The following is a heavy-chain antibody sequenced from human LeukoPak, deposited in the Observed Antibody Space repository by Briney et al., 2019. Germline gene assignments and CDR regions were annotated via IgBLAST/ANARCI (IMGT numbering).Heavy chain of an antibody. D-gene: IGHD2-2*01. V-gene: IGHV1-2*02. CDR3: ARDPRNGLVLPAALCYFDY. J-gene: IGHJ4*02. CDR2: INPNSGGT. CDR1: GYTFTDHY. Sequence: PRASVKVSCKASGYTFTDHYMHWVRQAPGQGLEWMGWINPNSGGTHYAQKFQGRVTTTRDTSISTAYMDLTWLTSDDSAVYYCARDPRNGLVLPAALCYFDYWGQGTLVTVSS.